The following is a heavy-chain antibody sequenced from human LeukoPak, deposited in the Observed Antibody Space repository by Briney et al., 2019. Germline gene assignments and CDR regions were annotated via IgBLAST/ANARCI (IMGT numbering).Heavy chain of an antibody. CDR3: ARRYGYFNYYYMDV. D-gene: IGHD5-18*01. CDR1: GGSISSYY. V-gene: IGHV4-34*01. CDR2: INHSGST. Sequence: PSETLSLTCTVSGGSISSYYWSWIRQPPGKGLEWIGEINHSGSTNYNPSLKSRVTISVDTSKNQFSLKLSSVTAADTAVYYCARRYGYFNYYYMDVWGRGTAVTVSS. J-gene: IGHJ6*03.